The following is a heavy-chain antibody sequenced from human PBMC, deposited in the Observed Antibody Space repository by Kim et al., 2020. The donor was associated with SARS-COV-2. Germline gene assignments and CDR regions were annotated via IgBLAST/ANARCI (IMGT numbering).Heavy chain of an antibody. CDR2: IRSKAYGGTT. D-gene: IGHD1-7*01. V-gene: IGHV3-49*04. Sequence: GGSLRLSCTASGFTFGDYAMSWVRQAPGKGLEWVGFIRSKAYGGTTEYAASVKGRFTISRDDSKSIAYLQMNSLKTEDTAVYYCTRAYITGTTVFWDYYYGMDVWGQGTTVTVSS. CDR1: GFTFGDYA. CDR3: TRAYITGTTVFWDYYYGMDV. J-gene: IGHJ6*02.